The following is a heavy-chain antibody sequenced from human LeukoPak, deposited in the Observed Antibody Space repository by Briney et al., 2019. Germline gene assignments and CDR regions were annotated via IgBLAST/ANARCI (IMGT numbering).Heavy chain of an antibody. CDR2: ISSSSSYI. Sequence: GGSLRLSCAASGSTFSSYSMNWVRQAPGKGLEWVSSISSSSSYIYYADSVKGRFTISRDNAKNSLYLQMNSLRAEDTAVYYCARDRPAYYYDSSPPFAYGMDVWGQGTTVTVSS. D-gene: IGHD3-22*01. J-gene: IGHJ6*02. CDR3: ARDRPAYYYDSSPPFAYGMDV. CDR1: GSTFSSYS. V-gene: IGHV3-21*01.